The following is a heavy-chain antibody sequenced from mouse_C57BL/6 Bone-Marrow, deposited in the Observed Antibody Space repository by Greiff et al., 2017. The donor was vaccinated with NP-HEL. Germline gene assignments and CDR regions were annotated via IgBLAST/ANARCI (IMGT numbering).Heavy chain of an antibody. CDR3: AREGDDDGGWYFDY. D-gene: IGHD2-4*01. J-gene: IGHJ2*01. CDR1: GYSFTDYN. V-gene: IGHV1-39*01. CDR2: INPNYGTT. Sequence: VQLKQSGPELVKPGASVKISCKASGYSFTDYNMNWVKQSTGKSLEWIGVINPNYGTTSYNQKFKGKATLTVDQSSSTAYMQLNSLTSEDSAVYYGAREGDDDGGWYFDYWGQGTTLTVAS.